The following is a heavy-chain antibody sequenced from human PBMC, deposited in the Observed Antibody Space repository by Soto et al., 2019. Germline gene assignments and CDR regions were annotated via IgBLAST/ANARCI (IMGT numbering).Heavy chain of an antibody. Sequence: PSQNLSLTCAISGDSVSSNSAAWNWIRQSPSRGLEWLGRTYYRSKWYNDYAVSVKSRITINPDTSKNQFSLQLNSVTPEDTAVYYCARNKLIHNYCSSTSCYSGLDGMDVWGQGTTVIVAS. CDR3: ARNKLIHNYCSSTSCYSGLDGMDV. V-gene: IGHV6-1*01. J-gene: IGHJ6*02. CDR1: GDSVSSNSAA. CDR2: TYYRSKWYN. D-gene: IGHD2-2*02.